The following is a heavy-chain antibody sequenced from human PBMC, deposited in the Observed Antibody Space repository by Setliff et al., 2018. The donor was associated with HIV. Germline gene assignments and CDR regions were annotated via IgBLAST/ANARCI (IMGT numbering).Heavy chain of an antibody. CDR3: ATVGPTIWGAFDI. D-gene: IGHD3-16*01. J-gene: IGHJ3*02. CDR2: IIPILGMS. V-gene: IGHV1-69*10. Sequence: SVKVSCKASGGTFSIYAISWVRQAPGQGLEWMGGIIPILGMSIYAQKFQGRVTITADESTSTAYMELSSLRSEDTAVYYCATVGPTIWGAFDIRGQGTMVTVSS. CDR1: GGTFSIYA.